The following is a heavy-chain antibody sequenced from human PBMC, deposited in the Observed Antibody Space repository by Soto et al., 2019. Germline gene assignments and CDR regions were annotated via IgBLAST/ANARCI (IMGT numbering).Heavy chain of an antibody. CDR3: ARGRYGDY. V-gene: IGHV1-18*01. D-gene: IGHD1-1*01. J-gene: IGHJ4*02. CDR2: ISAHNGNT. CDR1: GYTFTSYG. Sequence: QVHLVQSGAEVKKPGASVKVSCKASGYTFTSYGITWVRQAPGQGLEWMGWISAHNGNTDYEQKRQGRVIVTRDTSTSTAYMEMRSQRSDDTAVYYCARGRYGDYWGQGALVTVSS.